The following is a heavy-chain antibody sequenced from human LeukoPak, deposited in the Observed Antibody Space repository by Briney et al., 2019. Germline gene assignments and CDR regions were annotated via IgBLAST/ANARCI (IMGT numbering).Heavy chain of an antibody. J-gene: IGHJ2*01. CDR1: GGTFSSYA. CDR3: ARVTKVVITSDHWYFDL. D-gene: IGHD3-22*01. Sequence: SSVKVSCKASGGTFSSYAISWVRQAPGQGLEWMGRIIPILGIANYAQKFQGRVTITADKSTSTAYMELSSLRSEDTAVYYCARVTKVVITSDHWYFDLWGRGTLVTVSS. V-gene: IGHV1-69*04. CDR2: IIPILGIA.